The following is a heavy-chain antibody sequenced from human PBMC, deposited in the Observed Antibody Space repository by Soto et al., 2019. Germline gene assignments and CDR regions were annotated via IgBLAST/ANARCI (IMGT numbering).Heavy chain of an antibody. V-gene: IGHV4-34*01. CDR2: INHSGST. CDR1: GGSFSGYY. CDR3: ARGRRYFDWLLQGDAFDI. J-gene: IGHJ3*02. Sequence: SETLSLTCAVYGGSFSGYYWSWIRQPPGKGLEWIGEINHSGSTNYNPSLKSRVTISVDTSKNQFSLKLSSVTAADTAVYYCARGRRYFDWLLQGDAFDIWGQGTMVTVSS. D-gene: IGHD3-9*01.